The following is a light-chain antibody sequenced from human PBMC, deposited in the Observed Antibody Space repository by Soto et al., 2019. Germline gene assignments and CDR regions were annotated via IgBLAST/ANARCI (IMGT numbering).Light chain of an antibody. V-gene: IGLV7-46*01. CDR3: LLFYSGPGV. Sequence: QAVVTQEPSLTVSPGETVTLTCGSSTGAVTSGHYSYWFQQKPGRAPRTLIYHTSNKHSWTPARFSGSLFGGKAALTLSGAQSEDEAEYYCLLFYSGPGVFGGGTKLTVL. J-gene: IGLJ2*01. CDR2: HTS. CDR1: TGAVTSGHY.